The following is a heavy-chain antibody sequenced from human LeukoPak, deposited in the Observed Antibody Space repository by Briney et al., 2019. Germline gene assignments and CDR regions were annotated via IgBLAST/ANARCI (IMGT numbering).Heavy chain of an antibody. CDR3: ARLLDTAMAHLDY. V-gene: IGHV4-59*08. CDR1: GGSISSYY. Sequence: PSETLSLTCTVSGGSISSYYWSWIRQPPGKGLEWIGYIYYSGSTKYNPSLESRVTISVDTSKNLFSLRLSSVTAADTAVYYCARLLDTAMAHLDYWGQGTLVTVSS. J-gene: IGHJ4*02. CDR2: IYYSGST. D-gene: IGHD5-18*01.